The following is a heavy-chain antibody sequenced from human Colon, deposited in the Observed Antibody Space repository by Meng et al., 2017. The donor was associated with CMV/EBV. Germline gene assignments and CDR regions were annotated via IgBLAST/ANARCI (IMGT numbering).Heavy chain of an antibody. Sequence: GRALSAPRGSLSLSCAASGLTVTINCMSWVRQITGTGLELVSLIHSGNTYYANSVKGRFTISRDNFKNTLYLQMHSLRVEDTAVYYCAREGFGSGWAFLDYWGQGTLVTVSS. D-gene: IGHD6-19*01. CDR3: AREGFGSGWAFLDY. V-gene: IGHV3-66*01. J-gene: IGHJ4*02. CDR2: IHSGNT. CDR1: GLTVTINC.